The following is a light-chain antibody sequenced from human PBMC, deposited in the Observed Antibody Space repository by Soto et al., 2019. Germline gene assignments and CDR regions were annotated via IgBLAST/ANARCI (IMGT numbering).Light chain of an antibody. J-gene: IGLJ1*01. CDR1: SSDFAEFKF. V-gene: IGLV2-14*01. Sequence: QSVLIQPPSVSGSPGQSITISCTGSSSDFAEFKFVSWYQQHPDTAPKLILYDFVHRPSGVSDRFSGSKSGTSASLTISGLQAEDEADYYCNSYATSRRRYVFGTGTKLTVL. CDR2: DFV. CDR3: NSYATSRRRYV.